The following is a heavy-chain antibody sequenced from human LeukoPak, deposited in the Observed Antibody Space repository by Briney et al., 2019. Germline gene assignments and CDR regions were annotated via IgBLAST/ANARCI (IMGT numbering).Heavy chain of an antibody. D-gene: IGHD3-22*01. J-gene: IGHJ5*02. CDR2: IYHSGST. CDR3: ARKTDYYDSSGYYGDWFDP. Sequence: SETLSLTCAVSGGSNSSGGYSWSWIRQPPGKGLEWIGYIYHSGSTYYNPSLKSRVTISVDRSKNQFSLKLSSVTAADTAVYYCARKTDYYDSSGYYGDWFDPWGQGTLVTVSS. V-gene: IGHV4-30-2*01. CDR1: GGSNSSGGYS.